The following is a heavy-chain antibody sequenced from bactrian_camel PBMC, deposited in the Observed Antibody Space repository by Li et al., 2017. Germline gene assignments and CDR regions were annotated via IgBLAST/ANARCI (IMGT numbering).Heavy chain of an antibody. D-gene: IGHD3*01. CDR2: TYASGTKT. CDR3: AAAQVALCSRYPWAESLYSY. J-gene: IGHJ4*01. Sequence: HVQLVESGGGLVQPGGSLRLSCAASGFTFSSYYMNWVRQAPGKGLEWVSGTYASGTKTSYADSVKGRFTISQDNAKTTVSLQMNSLQPEDTAMYYCAAAQVALCSRYPWAESLYSYRGQGTQVTVS. CDR1: GFTFSSYY. V-gene: IGHV3-2*01.